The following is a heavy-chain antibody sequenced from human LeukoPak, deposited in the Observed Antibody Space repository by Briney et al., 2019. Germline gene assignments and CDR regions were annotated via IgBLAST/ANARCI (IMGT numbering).Heavy chain of an antibody. CDR1: GYTFTGYY. CDR2: INPKSGGA. Sequence: ASVKVSCKASGYTFTGYYIHWVRQAPGQGLEWMGWINPKSGGANYAQKFQGRVTMTRDTSISTAYMELSRLRSVDTAVYYCARDYFCSSGNCFDPWGQGTLVTVSS. J-gene: IGHJ5*02. V-gene: IGHV1-2*02. CDR3: ARDYFCSSGNCFDP. D-gene: IGHD6-13*01.